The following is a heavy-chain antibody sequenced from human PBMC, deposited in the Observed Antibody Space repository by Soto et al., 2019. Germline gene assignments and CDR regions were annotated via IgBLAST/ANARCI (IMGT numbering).Heavy chain of an antibody. Sequence: QVQLQESGPGLVKPSQTLSLTCTVSGGSISSGGYFWSWIRQPPGKGLEWIGYIYYSGSTYYNPSLKSRVTISVDTSKNRFSLKLSSLTAADTAVYYCARFSGWDEDGFQHWGQGTLVTVSS. J-gene: IGHJ1*01. V-gene: IGHV4-30-4*01. CDR1: GGSISSGGYF. CDR2: IYYSGST. D-gene: IGHD6-19*01. CDR3: ARFSGWDEDGFQH.